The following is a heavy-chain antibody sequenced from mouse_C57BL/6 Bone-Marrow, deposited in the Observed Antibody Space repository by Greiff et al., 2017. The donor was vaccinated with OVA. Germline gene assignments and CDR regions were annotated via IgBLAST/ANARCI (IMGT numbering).Heavy chain of an antibody. J-gene: IGHJ3*01. V-gene: IGHV5-4*03. D-gene: IGHD2-5*01. CDR3: ARRYSNQAWFAY. Sequence: EVNLVESGGGLVKPGGSLKLSCAASGFTFSSYAMSWVRQTPEKRLEWVATISDGGSYTYYPDNVKGRFTISRDNAKNNLYLQMSHLKSEDTAMYYCARRYSNQAWFAYWGQGTLVTVSA. CDR2: ISDGGSYT. CDR1: GFTFSSYA.